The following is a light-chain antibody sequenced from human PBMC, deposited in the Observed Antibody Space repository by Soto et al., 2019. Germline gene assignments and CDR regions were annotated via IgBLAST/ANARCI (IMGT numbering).Light chain of an antibody. CDR2: KAT. Sequence: DIQMTQSPSTVTASVGDRVTITCRAADSITKYLAWYQQKPGKAPKLLIYKATTLQTGVPFRFSGSGSGTEFTLNISGLQPDDFATYYCQQYSSYVTFGGGTKVEIK. J-gene: IGKJ4*01. CDR1: DSITKY. CDR3: QQYSSYVT. V-gene: IGKV1-5*03.